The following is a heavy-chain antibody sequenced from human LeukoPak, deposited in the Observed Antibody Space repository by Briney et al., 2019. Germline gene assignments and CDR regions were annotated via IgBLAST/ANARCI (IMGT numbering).Heavy chain of an antibody. CDR3: ARSFFRWNYCSCLHS. Sequence: SGGSLRLSCAASGFTFSNYVMQWIRQAPGKGLEGVALIAHDGSNKYYADSVKGRFTISRENSKNTVYLQMNSLRPEDTAVYSCARSFFRWNYCSCLHSWGQGTLVTVSS. CDR2: IAHDGSNK. D-gene: IGHD1-7*01. CDR1: GFTFSNYV. V-gene: IGHV3-30*03. J-gene: IGHJ1*01.